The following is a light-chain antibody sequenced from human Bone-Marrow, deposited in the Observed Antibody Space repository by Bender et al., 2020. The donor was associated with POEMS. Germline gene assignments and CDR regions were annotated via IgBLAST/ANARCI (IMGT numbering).Light chain of an antibody. V-gene: IGLV3-1*01. Sequence: SYELTQPPSVSVSPGQTATITCSGEKLGEEYACWYQQKPGQSPVVVIYQDTKRPSGIPERFSGSTSGNTASLTISGTQTMDEADYYCQSWGSNTAVFGGGNKLTVL. CDR3: QSWGSNTAV. J-gene: IGLJ2*01. CDR1: KLGEEY. CDR2: QDT.